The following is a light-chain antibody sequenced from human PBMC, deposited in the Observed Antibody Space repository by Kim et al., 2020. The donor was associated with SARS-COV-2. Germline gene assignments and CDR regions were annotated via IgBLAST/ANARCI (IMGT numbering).Light chain of an antibody. CDR2: GAS. CDR1: QKIARNY. Sequence: SPAEKTTPACRSSQKIARNYLAWYHQKPGQAPRLLIYGASSRATGIPDRFSGSGSGTDFTLTISRLEPDDFAVYYCQQYDTSPSTFGRGTKVDIK. J-gene: IGKJ4*01. V-gene: IGKV3-20*01. CDR3: QQYDTSPST.